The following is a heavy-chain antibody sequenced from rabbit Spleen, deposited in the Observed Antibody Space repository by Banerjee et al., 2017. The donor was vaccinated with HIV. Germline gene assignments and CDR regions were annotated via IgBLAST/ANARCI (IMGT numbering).Heavy chain of an antibody. CDR3: ARDLAGVIGWNFGW. Sequence: QSLEESGGGLVKPGASLTLTCTASGFSFNNDYDMCWVRQAPGKGLEWIACIDVDSSGSTWSANWAKGRFTISKTSSTTVTLQMTSLTGADTATYFCARDLAGVIGWNFGWWGPGTLSPS. CDR1: GFSFNNDYD. D-gene: IGHD4-1*01. J-gene: IGHJ6*01. CDR2: IDVDSSGST. V-gene: IGHV1S40*01.